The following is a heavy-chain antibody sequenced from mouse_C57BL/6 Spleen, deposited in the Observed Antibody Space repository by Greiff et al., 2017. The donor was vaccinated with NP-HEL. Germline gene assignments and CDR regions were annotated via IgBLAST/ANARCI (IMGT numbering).Heavy chain of an antibody. V-gene: IGHV5-16*01. J-gene: IGHJ2*01. CDR3: ARNYYGSIAFDY. Sequence: EVKLVESEGGLVQPGSSMKLSCTASGFTFSDYYMAWVRQVPEKGLEWVANINYDGSSTYYLDSLKSRFIISRDNAKNILYLQMSSLKSEDTATYYCARNYYGSIAFDYWGQGTTLTVSS. CDR1: GFTFSDYY. CDR2: INYDGSST. D-gene: IGHD1-1*01.